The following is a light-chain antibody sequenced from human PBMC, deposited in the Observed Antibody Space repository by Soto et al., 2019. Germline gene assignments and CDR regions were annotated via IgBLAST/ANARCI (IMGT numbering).Light chain of an antibody. V-gene: IGKV3-11*01. CDR2: DAS. CDR1: QSISYY. J-gene: IGKJ1*01. Sequence: EIVLTQSPATLSLSPGERSTLSFMSSQSISYYLAWYQQKPGQAPRLLIYDASNRATGIPARFSGSGSGTDFTLTISSLEPEDFAVYYCQQRSNWPPWTFGQGTKVDI. CDR3: QQRSNWPPWT.